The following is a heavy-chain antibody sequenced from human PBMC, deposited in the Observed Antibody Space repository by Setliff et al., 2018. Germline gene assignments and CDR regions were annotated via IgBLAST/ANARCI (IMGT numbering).Heavy chain of an antibody. CDR1: GFTVSTFS. Sequence: SLRLSCAASGFTVSTFSMHWVRQAPGKGLEWVALISYDARKKYYADTLEGRFTISRDNSRNTMYLQMNSLRGEDTAVYYCARDRIGPYLSYMDGWGKGTTVTVSS. CDR2: ISYDARKK. CDR3: ARDRIGPYLSYMDG. D-gene: IGHD2-21*01. V-gene: IGHV3-30*03. J-gene: IGHJ6*03.